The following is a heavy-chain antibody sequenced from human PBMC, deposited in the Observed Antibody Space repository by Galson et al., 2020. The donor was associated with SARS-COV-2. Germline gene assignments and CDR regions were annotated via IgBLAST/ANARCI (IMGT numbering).Heavy chain of an antibody. CDR2: IRYDGMST. J-gene: IGHJ4*02. CDR3: AKDTTVPASIPFYFDH. D-gene: IGHD2-2*02. Sequence: GESLKISCAASGFTFSSYGMNWVRQAPGKGLEWVAFIRYDGMSTYYADSVKGRFTISRDNSKNTVYLQMNGLRAEDTAVYYCAKDTTVPASIPFYFDHWGQGTLVTVSS. V-gene: IGHV3-30*02. CDR1: GFTFSSYG.